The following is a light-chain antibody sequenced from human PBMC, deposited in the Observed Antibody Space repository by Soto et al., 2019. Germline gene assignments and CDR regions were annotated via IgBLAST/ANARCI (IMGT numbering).Light chain of an antibody. V-gene: IGKV1-39*01. CDR3: QHGYSPPPT. CDR2: AAS. J-gene: IGKJ5*01. Sequence: DIQMTQSPSSLSASVGDRVTITCRASQSVSNYLNCYQQKPGKAPNLLIYAASNLQSVVPSRFSCSGSGTAFAFTISSLQPEDFAPYYCQHGYSPPPTFGQGTRLDI. CDR1: QSVSNY.